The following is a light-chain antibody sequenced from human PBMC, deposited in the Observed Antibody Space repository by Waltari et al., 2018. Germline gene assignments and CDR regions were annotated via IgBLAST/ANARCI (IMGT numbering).Light chain of an antibody. CDR1: SSNIGAGYA. J-gene: IGLJ3*02. Sequence: QSVLTQPPSVSGAPGQRVTISCTGSSSNIGAGYAVHRYPQLPGTPTTPPISGNHSLPPRVPCRFPGAKSGTSASLAITGLQTEEEAYYYCQSYGRDWVFGGGTKLTVL. CDR2: GNH. CDR3: QSYGRDWV. V-gene: IGLV1-40*01.